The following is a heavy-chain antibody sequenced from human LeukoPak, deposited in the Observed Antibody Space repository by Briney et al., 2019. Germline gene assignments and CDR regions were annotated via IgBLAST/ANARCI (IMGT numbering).Heavy chain of an antibody. CDR1: GGSISSDSYY. CDR3: ARGPTYQPIDS. CDR2: IHYSGTT. V-gene: IGHV4-39*02. J-gene: IGHJ4*02. D-gene: IGHD2-2*01. Sequence: SETLSLTCTVSGGSISSDSYYWGWSRQPPGTGLDWIASIHYSGTTYYNPSLKSRVTISVDTSKNHFSLKLSSVTAADTAVYYCARGPTYQPIDSWGQGTLVTVSS.